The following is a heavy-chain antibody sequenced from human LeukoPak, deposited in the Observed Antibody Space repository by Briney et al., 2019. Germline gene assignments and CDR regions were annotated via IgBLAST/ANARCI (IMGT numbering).Heavy chain of an antibody. CDR3: ARAGTGIAVAGTPPYYFDY. J-gene: IGHJ4*02. D-gene: IGHD6-19*01. CDR1: GDSVSSNSAA. Sequence: TLSLTCXISGDSVSSNSAAWNWIRQSPSRGLEWLGRTYYRSKWYNDYAVSVKSRITINPDTSKNQFSLQLNSVTPEDTAVYYCARAGTGIAVAGTPPYYFDYWGQGTLVTVSS. V-gene: IGHV6-1*01. CDR2: TYYRSKWYN.